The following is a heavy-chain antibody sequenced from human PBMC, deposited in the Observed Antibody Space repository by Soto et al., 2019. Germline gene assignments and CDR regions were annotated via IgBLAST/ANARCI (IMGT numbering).Heavy chain of an antibody. CDR2: IYYSGST. CDR1: GGSISSGGYY. V-gene: IGHV4-31*03. Sequence: QVQLQESGPGLVKPSQTLSLTCTVSGGSISSGGYYWSWIRQHPGKGLEWIGYIYYSGSTYYNPSLKSRVTISVDTSKNQFSQKLSSVTAADTAVYYCAREVHSGSWKRGRTWFDPWGQGTLVTVSS. CDR3: AREVHSGSWKRGRTWFDP. J-gene: IGHJ5*02. D-gene: IGHD6-13*01.